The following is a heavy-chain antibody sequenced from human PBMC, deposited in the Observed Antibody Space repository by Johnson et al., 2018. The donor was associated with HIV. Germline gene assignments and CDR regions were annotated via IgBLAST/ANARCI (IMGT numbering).Heavy chain of an antibody. CDR3: ARAAYSGSHHDAFDI. J-gene: IGHJ3*02. D-gene: IGHD1-26*01. Sequence: QVQLVESGGGLIQPGGSLRLSCAASGFTVSSNYMSWVRQAPGKGLEWVAVISYDGSNKYYADSVKGRFTISRDNSKNTLYLQMNSLRAEDTAVYYCARAAYSGSHHDAFDIWGQGTMVTVSS. V-gene: IGHV3-30-3*01. CDR1: GFTVSSNY. CDR2: ISYDGSNK.